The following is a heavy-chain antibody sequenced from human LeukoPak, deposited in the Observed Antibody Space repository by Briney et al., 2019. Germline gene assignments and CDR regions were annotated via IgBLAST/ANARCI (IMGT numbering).Heavy chain of an antibody. CDR3: ARHKVEGSSSYYDSSGYYRLDY. D-gene: IGHD3-22*01. V-gene: IGHV1-18*04. Sequence: ASVKVSCKASGYTFTSYGINWVRQAPGQGLEWMGWISGYNDKTHYAQKLKGRVTMTTDTSTSTAYMELTSLRTDDTAVYYCARHKVEGSSSYYDSSGYYRLDYWGQGTLVTVSS. CDR2: ISGYNDKT. J-gene: IGHJ4*02. CDR1: GYTFTSYG.